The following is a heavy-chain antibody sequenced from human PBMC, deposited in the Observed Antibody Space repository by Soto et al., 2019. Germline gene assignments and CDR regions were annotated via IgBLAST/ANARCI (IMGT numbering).Heavy chain of an antibody. CDR2: INGYNDNT. CDR1: GYSFTTYG. Sequence: QVQLVQSGAEVKKPGASVKVSCKASGYSFTTYGISWVRQVPGQGLEWMGWINGYNDNTKYSQKVQGRVTMTTDRSTSTAYMELRSLRSDDTAVYYCAKLYCGGVDCYGWSDTWGQGTLVTVSS. D-gene: IGHD2-21*01. V-gene: IGHV1-18*01. CDR3: AKLYCGGVDCYGWSDT. J-gene: IGHJ5*02.